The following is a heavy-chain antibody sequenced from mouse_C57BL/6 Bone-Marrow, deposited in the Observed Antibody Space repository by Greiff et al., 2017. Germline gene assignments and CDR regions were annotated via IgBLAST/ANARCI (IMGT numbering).Heavy chain of an antibody. D-gene: IGHD1-1*01. CDR2: INPYNGGT. CDR1: GYTFTDYY. V-gene: IGHV1-19*01. J-gene: IGHJ1*03. Sequence: QLQQSGPVLVKPGASVKMSCKASGYTFTDYYMNWVKQSHGKSLEWIGVINPYNGGTSYNQKFKGKATLTVDKSSSTAYMELNSLTSEDSAVYYCARYGDYGRWYFDVWGTGTTVTVSS. CDR3: ARYGDYGRWYFDV.